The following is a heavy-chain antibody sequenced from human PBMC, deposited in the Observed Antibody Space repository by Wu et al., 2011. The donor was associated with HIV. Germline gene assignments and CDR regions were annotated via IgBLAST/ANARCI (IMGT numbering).Heavy chain of an antibody. CDR3: AREVYSSTWYTRYYYHMDV. Sequence: QVQLVQSGAEVKKPGASVKVSCKASGYTFTDYYMHWVRLAPGQGLEWMGWINPNSGDTNYAQKFQGRVTMTRDTSIRTAYMELSRLRSDDTAVYYCAREVYSSTWYTRYYYHMDVWGQGTTVTVSS. CDR1: GYTFTDYY. D-gene: IGHD6-13*01. CDR2: INPNSGDT. J-gene: IGHJ6*02. V-gene: IGHV1-2*02.